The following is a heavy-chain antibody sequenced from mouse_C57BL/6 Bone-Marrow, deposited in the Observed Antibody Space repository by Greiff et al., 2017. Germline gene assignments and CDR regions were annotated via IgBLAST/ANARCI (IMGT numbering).Heavy chain of an antibody. D-gene: IGHD1-1*01. J-gene: IGHJ2*01. CDR3: TRSLIYYSTNY. Sequence: VQLKQSGAELVKPGASVKLSCTASGFNIKDYYIHWVKQRTEPGLERIGRIDPEDGETKYAPKFQDKATITADTASNTANLLLSSLTSEDTAVYCCTRSLIYYSTNYWGQGTTRTVSS. V-gene: IGHV14-2*01. CDR1: GFNIKDYY. CDR2: IDPEDGET.